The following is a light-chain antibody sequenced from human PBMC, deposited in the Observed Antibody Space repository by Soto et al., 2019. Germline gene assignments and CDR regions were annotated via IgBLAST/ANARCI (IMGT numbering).Light chain of an antibody. Sequence: DIQMTQSASTLSASVGDRVTITCRASQTVERWLAWYQQKPGKAPNLLISDVSSLESGVPSRFSGSGSGTDFTLTVSSLQPEDLATYYCQQLFTYPPTFGPGTKVDIK. CDR2: DVS. J-gene: IGKJ3*01. CDR3: QQLFTYPPT. CDR1: QTVERW. V-gene: IGKV1-5*01.